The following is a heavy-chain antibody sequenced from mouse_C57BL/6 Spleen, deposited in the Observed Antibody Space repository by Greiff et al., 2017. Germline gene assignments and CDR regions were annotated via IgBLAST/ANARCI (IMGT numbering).Heavy chain of an antibody. V-gene: IGHV8-12*01. CDR2: IYWDDDK. CDR3: ARSGGPAWFAY. Sequence: QSSQTLSLTCSFSGFSLSTSGMGVSWIRQPSGKGLEWPAHIYWDDDKRYNPSLKSRLTISKDTSRNQVFLKITSVDTADTATYYCARSGGPAWFAYWGQGTLVTVSA. CDR1: GFSLSTSGMG. J-gene: IGHJ3*01.